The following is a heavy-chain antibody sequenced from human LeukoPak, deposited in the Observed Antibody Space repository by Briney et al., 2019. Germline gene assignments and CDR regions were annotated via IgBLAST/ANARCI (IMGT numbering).Heavy chain of an antibody. CDR2: ISYDGSNK. V-gene: IGHV3-30-3*01. CDR3: ATPKDPITMIVVALDY. CDR1: GFTFSSYA. Sequence: GGSLRLSCAASGFTFSSYAMHWVRQAPGKGLEWVAVISYDGSNKYYADSVKGRFTISRDNSKNTLYLQMNSLRAEDTAVYYCATPKDPITMIVVALDYWGQGTLVTVSS. D-gene: IGHD3-22*01. J-gene: IGHJ4*02.